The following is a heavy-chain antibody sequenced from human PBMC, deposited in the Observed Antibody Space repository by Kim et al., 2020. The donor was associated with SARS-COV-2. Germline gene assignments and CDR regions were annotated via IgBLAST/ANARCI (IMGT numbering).Heavy chain of an antibody. CDR2: IIPIFGTA. D-gene: IGHD4-17*01. V-gene: IGHV1-69*13. J-gene: IGHJ5*02. CDR1: GGTFSSYA. CDR3: ARDLINDYGDYVSWFDP. Sequence: SVKVSCKASGGTFSSYAISWVRQAPGQGLEWMGGIIPIFGTANYAQKFQGRVTITADESTSTAYMELSSLRSEDTAVYYCARDLINDYGDYVSWFDPWGQGTLVTVSS.